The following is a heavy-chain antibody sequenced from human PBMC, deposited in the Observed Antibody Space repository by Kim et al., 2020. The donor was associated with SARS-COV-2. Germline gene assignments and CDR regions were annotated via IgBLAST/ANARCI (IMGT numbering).Heavy chain of an antibody. D-gene: IGHD6-19*01. CDR1: GVSFNTLD. J-gene: IGHJ4*01. V-gene: IGHV3-21*01. Sequence: GGSLRLSCVVSGVSFNTLDMNWVRQAPGKGLEWVASISASGSSTDYADSVRGRFTISRDNARKSLFLNMASLRADDTAMYYCVGLWQWPLWGDGTRVTVS. CDR3: VGLWQWPL. CDR2: ISASGSST.